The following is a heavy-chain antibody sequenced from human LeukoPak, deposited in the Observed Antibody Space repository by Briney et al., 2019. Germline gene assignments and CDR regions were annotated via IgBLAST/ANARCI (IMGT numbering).Heavy chain of an antibody. CDR3: AKDTVKVTTIRRVPHYMDV. J-gene: IGHJ6*03. V-gene: IGHV3-23*01. D-gene: IGHD5-12*01. Sequence: GGTLRLSCVASGLTFSNYGISWVRQAPGKGLEWVSAISSTGGTTYYADSVKGRFTISRDNSKNTLYLQMNSLRAEDTAVYYCAKDTVKVTTIRRVPHYMDVWGKGTTVTISS. CDR1: GLTFSNYG. CDR2: ISSTGGTT.